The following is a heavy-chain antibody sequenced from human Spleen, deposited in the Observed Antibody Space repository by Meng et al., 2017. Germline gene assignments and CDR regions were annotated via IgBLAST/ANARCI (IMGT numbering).Heavy chain of an antibody. J-gene: IGHJ5*02. V-gene: IGHV4-30-4*01. CDR1: GVSISSGDYY. D-gene: IGHD2-2*01. CDR3: ARVSSASSHPRFDP. Sequence: QVQLQESGPGLVKPSQTLSLTCTVSGVSISSGDYYWTWIRQPPGKGLEWIGYIYDSGSANYNPSLKSRVTISVDTSRNQFSLELTSVTAADTAVYYCARVSSASSHPRFDPWGQGTLVTVSS. CDR2: IYDSGSA.